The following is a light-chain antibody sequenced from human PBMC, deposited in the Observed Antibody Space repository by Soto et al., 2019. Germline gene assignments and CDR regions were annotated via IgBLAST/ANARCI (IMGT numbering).Light chain of an antibody. J-gene: IGKJ1*01. CDR1: QSISSW. V-gene: IGKV1-5*03. CDR2: KAS. CDR3: QQYNSYSWT. Sequence: DIQMTQSPSTLSASVGDRVTITCRASQSISSWLAWYQQKPGKAPKLVIYKASSLESGGPSRFSGSGSGTEFTLTISSLQPDDFATYYCQQYNSYSWTVGQGTKVEIK.